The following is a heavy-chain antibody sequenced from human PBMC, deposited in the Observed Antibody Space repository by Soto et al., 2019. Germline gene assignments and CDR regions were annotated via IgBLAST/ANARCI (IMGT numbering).Heavy chain of an antibody. J-gene: IGHJ4*02. CDR2: IIPFFGTA. CDR3: AKSAPMDAGDKYYYDF. CDR1: GGTFSTFG. V-gene: IGHV1-69*01. Sequence: QVQLVQSGTEVKKTGSSVKVSCKASGGTFSTFGISWVRQAPGQGLEWMGGIIPFFGTARYSQKFEDRITITADESTNTGYMDLRSLTSEDTAINYCAKSAPMDAGDKYYYDFWGQGALVTVSS. D-gene: IGHD4-17*01.